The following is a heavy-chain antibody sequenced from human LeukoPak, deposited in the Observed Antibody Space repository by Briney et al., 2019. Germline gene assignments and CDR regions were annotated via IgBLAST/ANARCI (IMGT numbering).Heavy chain of an antibody. CDR1: GGSISSSSYY. Sequence: TSETLSLTCTVSGGSISSSSYYWGWIRQPPGKGLEWIGSIYYSGSTYCNPSLKSRVTISVDTSKNQFSLKLSSVTAADTAVYYCARVPVNYGSGSSVYGMDVWGQGTTVTVSS. V-gene: IGHV4-39*07. D-gene: IGHD3-10*01. J-gene: IGHJ6*02. CDR3: ARVPVNYGSGSSVYGMDV. CDR2: IYYSGST.